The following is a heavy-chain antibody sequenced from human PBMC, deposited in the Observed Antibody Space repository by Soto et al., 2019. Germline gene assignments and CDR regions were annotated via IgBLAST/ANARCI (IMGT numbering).Heavy chain of an antibody. Sequence: ASVKVSCKASGYTFTSYAMHWVLQAPGQRLEWMGWINAGNGNTKYSQKFQGRVTITRDTSASTAYMELSSLRSEDTAVYYCARSLYDILTGSVLNWFDPWGQGTLVTV. CDR3: ARSLYDILTGSVLNWFDP. CDR2: INAGNGNT. V-gene: IGHV1-3*01. J-gene: IGHJ5*02. CDR1: GYTFTSYA. D-gene: IGHD3-9*01.